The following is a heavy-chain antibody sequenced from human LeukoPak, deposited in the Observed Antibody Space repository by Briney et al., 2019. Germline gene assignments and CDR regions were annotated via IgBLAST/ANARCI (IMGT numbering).Heavy chain of an antibody. V-gene: IGHV5-51*01. CDR1: GYSFTSYW. J-gene: IGHJ5*02. Sequence: GESLKISCKGSGYSFTSYWIGWVRQMPGKGLEWMGIIYPGDSDTRYSPSFQGQVTISADKSISTAYLQWSSLKASDTAMYYCARSRRRGYCSGGSCSHNWFDPWGQGTLVTVSS. CDR2: IYPGDSDT. CDR3: ARSRRRGYCSGGSCSHNWFDP. D-gene: IGHD2-15*01.